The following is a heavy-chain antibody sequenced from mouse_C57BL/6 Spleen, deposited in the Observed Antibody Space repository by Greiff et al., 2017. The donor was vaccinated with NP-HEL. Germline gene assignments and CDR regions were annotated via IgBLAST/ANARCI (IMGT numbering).Heavy chain of an antibody. D-gene: IGHD1-1*01. Sequence: VKLMESGAELVKPGASVKISCKASGYAFSSYWMNWVKQRPGKGLEWIGQIYPGDGDTNYNGKFKGKATLTADKSSSTAYMQLSSLTSEDSAVYFCARSPVVATEAMDYWGQGTSVTVSS. CDR3: ARSPVVATEAMDY. V-gene: IGHV1-80*01. J-gene: IGHJ4*01. CDR1: GYAFSSYW. CDR2: IYPGDGDT.